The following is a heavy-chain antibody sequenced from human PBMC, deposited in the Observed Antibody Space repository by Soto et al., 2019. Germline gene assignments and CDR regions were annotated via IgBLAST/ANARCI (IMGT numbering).Heavy chain of an antibody. V-gene: IGHV3-23*01. D-gene: IGHD2-2*01. CDR2: ISGSGGST. Sequence: GGSLRLSCAASGFTFSSYAMSWVRQAPGKGLEWVSAISGSGGSTYYADSVKGRFTISRDNSKNTLYLQMNSLRAEDTAVYYCAKGPLIVVVPAANDYWGQGTLVTVSS. CDR3: AKGPLIVVVPAANDY. J-gene: IGHJ4*02. CDR1: GFTFSSYA.